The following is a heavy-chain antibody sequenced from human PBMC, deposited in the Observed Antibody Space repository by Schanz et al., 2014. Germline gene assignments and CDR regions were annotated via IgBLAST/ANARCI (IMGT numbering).Heavy chain of an antibody. V-gene: IGHV3-23*01. J-gene: IGHJ5*02. CDR1: GFNFNNFA. CDR2: IGVDGTTT. CDR3: AKAADWPVTRFDP. Sequence: EVQLLESGGGLVQPGGSLRLSCAASGFNFNNFAMTWVRQAPGKGLEWVSVIGVDGTTTYYADSVRGRFTISSDSSKNTLYLQMSSLRADDTAVYYCAKAADWPVTRFDPWGQGTLVTVSS. D-gene: IGHD3-9*01.